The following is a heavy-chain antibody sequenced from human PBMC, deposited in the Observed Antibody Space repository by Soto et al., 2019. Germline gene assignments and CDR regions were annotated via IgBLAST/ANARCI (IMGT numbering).Heavy chain of an antibody. D-gene: IGHD6-13*01. CDR2: VYYSGSA. CDR1: GGSIRSYY. CDR3: ARSHSVYSSTGSYWFDP. V-gene: IGHV4-59*01. Sequence: SETLSLTCNVSGGSIRSYYWNWIRQPPGKTLEWIGDVYYSGSANYNPSLKSRVTISVDMSRNQFSLKLNSVTAADTAVYYCARSHSVYSSTGSYWFDPWGQGTLVTVSS. J-gene: IGHJ5*02.